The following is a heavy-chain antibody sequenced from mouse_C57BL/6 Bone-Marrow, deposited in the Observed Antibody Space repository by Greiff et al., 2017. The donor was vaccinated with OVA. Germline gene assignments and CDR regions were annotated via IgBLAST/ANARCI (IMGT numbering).Heavy chain of an antibody. CDR2: ISYDGSN. CDR1: GYSITSGYY. CDR3: AREGYYGSRKFAY. Sequence: VQLQQSGPGLVKPSQSLSLTCSVTGYSITSGYYWNWIRQFPGNKLEWMGYISYDGSNNYNPSLKNRISITRDTSKNQFFLKLNSVTTEDTATYYCAREGYYGSRKFAYWGQGTLVTVSA. D-gene: IGHD1-1*01. J-gene: IGHJ3*01. V-gene: IGHV3-6*01.